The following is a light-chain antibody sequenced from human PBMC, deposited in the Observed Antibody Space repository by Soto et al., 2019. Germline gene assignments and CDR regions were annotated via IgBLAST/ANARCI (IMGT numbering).Light chain of an antibody. CDR2: GTS. Sequence: EIVLTQSPGTLSLSPGERATLSCRASQSVSSSYLAWYRQNPGQAPRLLMYGTSNRAGGIPDRFSGSGSGTDFTLTISRLEPEDFAVYYCQQYGRSPTFGQGTKVEL. J-gene: IGKJ1*01. CDR1: QSVSSSY. V-gene: IGKV3-20*01. CDR3: QQYGRSPT.